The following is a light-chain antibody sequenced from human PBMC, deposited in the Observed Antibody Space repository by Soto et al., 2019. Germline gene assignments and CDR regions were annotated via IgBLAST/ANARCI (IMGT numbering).Light chain of an antibody. V-gene: IGLV2-23*02. CDR2: EVS. J-gene: IGLJ1*01. CDR1: SSDVGSYRL. CDR3: CSNAGSSTYV. Sequence: QSVLTQPASVSGSPGQSITISCTGTSSDVGSYRLVSWHQQHPGKAPKLIIYEVSKRPPGVSNRFSGSKSGNTASLTISGLQAEDEADYYCCSNAGSSTYVFGTG.